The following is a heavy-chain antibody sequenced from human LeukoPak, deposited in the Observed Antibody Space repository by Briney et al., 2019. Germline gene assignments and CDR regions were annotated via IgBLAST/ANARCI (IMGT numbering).Heavy chain of an antibody. CDR2: MSFDGTHI. CDR3: AKCSGYGMDV. D-gene: IGHD3-10*02. J-gene: IGHJ6*02. Sequence: GGSLRLSCATSGFTFGSYAMHWVRQAPGKGLEWVAVMSFDGTHIYYADSVKGRFTISRDNSKNTLYLQMNSLRGEDTAVYYCAKCSGYGMDVWGQGTTVTVSS. CDR1: GFTFGSYA. V-gene: IGHV3-30-3*02.